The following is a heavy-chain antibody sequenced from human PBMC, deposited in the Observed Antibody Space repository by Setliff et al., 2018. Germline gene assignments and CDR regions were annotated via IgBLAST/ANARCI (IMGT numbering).Heavy chain of an antibody. V-gene: IGHV4-59*01. J-gene: IGHJ6*02. CDR1: GGSINNYY. CDR3: ARDRSAYNYGLDV. Sequence: SETLSLTCTVSGGSINNYYWSWIRQAPGKGLEWVGYVYYTGTTNYSPSLTGRVIISVDASKNRLSLQLNSVTPADTAVYYCARDRSAYNYGLDVWGQGTTVTVSS. CDR2: VYYTGTT.